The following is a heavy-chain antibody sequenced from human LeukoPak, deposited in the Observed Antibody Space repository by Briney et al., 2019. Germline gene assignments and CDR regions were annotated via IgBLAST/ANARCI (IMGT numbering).Heavy chain of an antibody. CDR2: IASSGRNT. J-gene: IGHJ3*01. CDR3: AKDIQLSA. V-gene: IGHV3-23*01. Sequence: GGSLRLSCAASGFNFNDAAMTWVRQAPGKGLEWVSLIASSGRNTYYTDSVRGRFTISRDNPKKTLSLQMNSLRVEDTAIYYCAKDIQLSAWGLGTMVTVSS. CDR1: GFNFNDAA. D-gene: IGHD5-24*01.